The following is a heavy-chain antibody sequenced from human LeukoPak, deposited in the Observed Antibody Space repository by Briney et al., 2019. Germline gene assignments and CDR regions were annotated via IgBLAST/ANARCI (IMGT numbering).Heavy chain of an antibody. J-gene: IGHJ6*03. CDR2: IYTSGST. V-gene: IGHV4-4*07. CDR1: GGSISSYY. Sequence: SETLSLTCPVSGGSISSYYWSWTRQPAGKGLEWIGRIYTSGSTNYNPSLKSRVTMSVDTSKNQFSLKLSSVTAADTAVYYCASVNDYGDPLPRYMDVWGKGTAVTVSS. D-gene: IGHD4-17*01. CDR3: ASVNDYGDPLPRYMDV.